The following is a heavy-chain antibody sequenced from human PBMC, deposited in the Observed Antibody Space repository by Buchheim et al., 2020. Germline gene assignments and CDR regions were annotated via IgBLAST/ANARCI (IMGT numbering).Heavy chain of an antibody. Sequence: EVQLLESGGGLVQPGGSLRLSCAASGFTFSNYGMSWVRQAPGKGLEWVSGISHSGGDTYYADSVKGRFAISRDNSKKTLYLQMNSLRVDDTAIYHCAKLGAVTGDFDYWGQGTL. V-gene: IGHV3-23*01. CDR3: AKLGAVTGDFDY. D-gene: IGHD6-19*01. J-gene: IGHJ4*02. CDR1: GFTFSNYG. CDR2: ISHSGGDT.